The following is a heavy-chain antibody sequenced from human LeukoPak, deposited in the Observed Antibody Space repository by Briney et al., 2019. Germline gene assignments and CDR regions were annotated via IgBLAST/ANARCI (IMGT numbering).Heavy chain of an antibody. J-gene: IGHJ4*02. D-gene: IGHD2-2*01. V-gene: IGHV4-34*01. CDR3: ASQHCTSTTCYAYFDY. CDR1: GGSFRSYY. Sequence: SETLSLTCGVYGGSFRSYYWNWLRQPAGKGLEWLGEINHSGSTNYNPSLKSRVTMSVDTSKKQFSLKLSSVTAADTAVYYCASQHCTSTTCYAYFDYWGQGTLVTVSS. CDR2: INHSGST.